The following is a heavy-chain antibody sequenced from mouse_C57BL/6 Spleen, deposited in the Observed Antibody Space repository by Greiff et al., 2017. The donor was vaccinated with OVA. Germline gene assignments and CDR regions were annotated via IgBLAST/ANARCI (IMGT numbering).Heavy chain of an antibody. V-gene: IGHV1-64*01. D-gene: IGHD2-4*01. J-gene: IGHJ3*01. CDR3: ARSDYDYDRFAY. Sequence: QVQLQQSGAELVKPGASVQLSCKASGYTFTSYWMHWVKQRPGQGLEWIGMIHPNSGSTNYNEKFKSKATLTVDKSSSTAYMQLSSLTSEDSAVYYCARSDYDYDRFAYWGQGTLVTVSA. CDR2: IHPNSGST. CDR1: GYTFTSYW.